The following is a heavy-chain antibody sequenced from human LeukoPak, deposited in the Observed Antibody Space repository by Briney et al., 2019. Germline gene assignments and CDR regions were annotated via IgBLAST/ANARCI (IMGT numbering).Heavy chain of an antibody. V-gene: IGHV4-59*08. J-gene: IGHJ4*02. CDR3: ARQPISGSYWGYFDY. CDR2: IYYSGST. D-gene: IGHD1-26*01. CDR1: GGSISSYY. Sequence: SETLSLTCTVSGGSISSYYWSWIRQPPGKGLEWIGYIYYSGSTNYNPSLKSRVTISVDTSKNQFSLKLNSVTAADTAVYYCARQPISGSYWGYFDYWGQGTLVTVSS.